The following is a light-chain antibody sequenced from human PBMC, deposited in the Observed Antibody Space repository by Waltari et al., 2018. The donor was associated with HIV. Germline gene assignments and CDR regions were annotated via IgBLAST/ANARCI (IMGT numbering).Light chain of an antibody. V-gene: IGKV1-5*03. CDR1: QSIGYY. Sequence: DIQMTQSPSTLSASVGDGVTITCRASQSIGYYMAWYLQNPGKATKLLIFKASCLENGVPSRFSGRGSGTEFTLTISSLQPDDLATYDCQQEDSFPWTFGPGTKMEIK. J-gene: IGKJ1*01. CDR3: QQEDSFPWT. CDR2: KAS.